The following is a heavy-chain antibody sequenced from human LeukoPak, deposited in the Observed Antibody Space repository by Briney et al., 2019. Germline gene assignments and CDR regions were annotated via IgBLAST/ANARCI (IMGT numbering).Heavy chain of an antibody. CDR2: IYSGDNT. V-gene: IGHV3-66*01. J-gene: IGHJ4*02. Sequence: PGGSLRLSCAASGFTFDDYGMSWVRQAPGKGLEWVSVIYSGDNTYYADSVKGRFTITRDNSNNTLYLQMNSLRAEDTAVYYCARDKWVTWGQGTLVTVSS. D-gene: IGHD5-18*01. CDR1: GFTFDDYG. CDR3: ARDKWVT.